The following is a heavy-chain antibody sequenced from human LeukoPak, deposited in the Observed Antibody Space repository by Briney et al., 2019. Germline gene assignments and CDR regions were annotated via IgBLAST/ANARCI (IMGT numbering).Heavy chain of an antibody. D-gene: IGHD2/OR15-2a*01. Sequence: GGSLRLSCAASGFTFSYYWMSWVRQAPGKGLKWVANLKEDGSENYSVDSVKGRFTISRDNAKNSLYLQMNSLRAEDTAVYYCARDLFLWGAFDIWGQGTMVTVSS. CDR3: ARDLFLWGAFDI. V-gene: IGHV3-7*01. J-gene: IGHJ3*02. CDR1: GFTFSYYW. CDR2: LKEDGSEN.